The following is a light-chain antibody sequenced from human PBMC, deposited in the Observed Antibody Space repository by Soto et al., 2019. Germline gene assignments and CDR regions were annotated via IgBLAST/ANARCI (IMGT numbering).Light chain of an antibody. Sequence: ESVLTQSPGTLSLSPGEIATLSCRTSQSVIRNYLAWYQQTPGRSPRLLIYGASNRATGIPDRFSGSGSGTAFTFTISGLEAEDFAVYYCQKYDTAPYTFGHRTRLESK. CDR1: QSVIRNY. CDR2: GAS. CDR3: QKYDTAPYT. V-gene: IGKV3-20*01. J-gene: IGKJ2*01.